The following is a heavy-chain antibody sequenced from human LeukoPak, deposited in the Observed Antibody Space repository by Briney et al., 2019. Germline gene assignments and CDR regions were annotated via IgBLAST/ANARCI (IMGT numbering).Heavy chain of an antibody. CDR3: ARDFLPETIPSYFDY. Sequence: PGRSLRLSRAASGFTFSSYWMHWVRQAPGKGLVWVSRINTDGSSTSYAGSVKGRFTISRDNAKNTLYLQMNSLRAEDTAVYYCARDFLPETIPSYFDYWGQGTLVTVSS. J-gene: IGHJ4*02. CDR1: GFTFSSYW. V-gene: IGHV3-74*01. CDR2: INTDGSST. D-gene: IGHD2-21*01.